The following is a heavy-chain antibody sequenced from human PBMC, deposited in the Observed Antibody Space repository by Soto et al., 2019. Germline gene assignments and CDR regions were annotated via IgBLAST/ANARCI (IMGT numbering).Heavy chain of an antibody. J-gene: IGHJ6*02. CDR2: IIPIFDTA. D-gene: IGHD1-1*01. Sequence: WASVKVSCKASGGTFSDFTINWVRQAPGQRLEWMGGIIPIFDTANYAEKFQGRVTITADESTSTSFMEVSSLRSEGTAVYYCARNGTLTGCSYGMDVWGQGTMVTVSS. V-gene: IGHV1-69*13. CDR3: ARNGTLTGCSYGMDV. CDR1: GGTFSDFT.